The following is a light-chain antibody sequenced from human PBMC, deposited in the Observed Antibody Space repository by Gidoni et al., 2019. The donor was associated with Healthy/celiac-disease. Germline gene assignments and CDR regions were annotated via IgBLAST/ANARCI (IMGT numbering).Light chain of an antibody. CDR1: QSISSY. CDR2: AAS. J-gene: IGKJ2*01. Sequence: DIQMTQSPSSLSASVGDRVTITCRASQSISSYLNWYQQKPGKAPKLLIYAASSLQIGVPSRFSGSGSVTDFTLTISSLQPEDFATYYCQHSYSTPYTFGQGTKLEIK. CDR3: QHSYSTPYT. V-gene: IGKV1-39*01.